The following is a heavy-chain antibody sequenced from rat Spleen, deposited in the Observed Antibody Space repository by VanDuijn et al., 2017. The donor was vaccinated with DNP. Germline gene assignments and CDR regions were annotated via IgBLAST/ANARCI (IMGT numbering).Heavy chain of an antibody. V-gene: IGHV3-1*01. CDR2: INYSGGT. Sequence: EVHLQESGPGLVKPSQSLSLTCSVTGHSITSNYWAWIRKFPGNKMEWMGYINYSGGTGLNPSLKSRISITRDTSKNQFFLQLNSVTTEDTATYYCARWSRYFDYWGQGVMVTVSS. J-gene: IGHJ2*01. CDR3: ARWSRYFDY. CDR1: GHSITSNY.